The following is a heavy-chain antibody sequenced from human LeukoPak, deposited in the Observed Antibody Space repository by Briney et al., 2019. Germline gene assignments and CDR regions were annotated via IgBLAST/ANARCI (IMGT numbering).Heavy chain of an antibody. CDR2: IYSGGST. CDR1: GFTVSSNY. V-gene: IGHV3-66*02. J-gene: IGHJ6*03. CDR3: ARDGKYSYGAGSSYYYYMDV. D-gene: IGHD5-18*01. Sequence: GGSLRLSCAASGFTVSSNYMSWVRQAPGKGLEWVSVIYSGGSTYYADSVKGRFTISRDNSKNTLYLQMNSLRAEDTPVYYCARDGKYSYGAGSSYYYYMDVWGKGTTVTASS.